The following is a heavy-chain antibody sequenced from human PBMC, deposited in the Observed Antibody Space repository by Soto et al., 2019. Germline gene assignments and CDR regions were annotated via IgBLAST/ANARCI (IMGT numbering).Heavy chain of an antibody. CDR2: IIPILGSA. J-gene: IGHJ4*02. D-gene: IGHD6-19*01. Sequence: QVQLLQSGAEVKKPGSLVKVSCKASGDTLSTYPMSWVRQTPEQGLEWMGGIIPILGSANYAQKFQGRLTITADTSTSTTYMELSSLRPEDTAVYFCARDFGSGWYYFDHWGQGTLITVSS. CDR3: ARDFGSGWYYFDH. CDR1: GDTLSTYP. V-gene: IGHV1-69*06.